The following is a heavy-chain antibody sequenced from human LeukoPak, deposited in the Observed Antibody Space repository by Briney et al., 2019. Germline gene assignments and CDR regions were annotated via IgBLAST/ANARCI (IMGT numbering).Heavy chain of an antibody. CDR1: GGSFSGYY. CDR2: INHSGST. D-gene: IGHD2-2*01. Sequence: SETLSLTCAVYGGSFSGYYWSWIRQPPGKGLEWIGEINHSGSTSYNPSLKSRVTISVDTSKNQFSLKLSSVTAADTAVYYCARGRRVCPLQYCSRNFDYWGQGTLVTVSS. V-gene: IGHV4-34*01. CDR3: ARGRRVCPLQYCSRNFDY. J-gene: IGHJ4*02.